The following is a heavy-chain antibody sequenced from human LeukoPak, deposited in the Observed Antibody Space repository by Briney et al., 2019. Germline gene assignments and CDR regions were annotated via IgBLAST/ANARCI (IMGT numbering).Heavy chain of an antibody. CDR2: IIPIFGTA. D-gene: IGHD3-22*01. V-gene: IGHV1-69*06. Sequence: ASVKVSCKASGGTFSSYAISWVRQAPGQGLEWMGGIIPIFGTANYAQKFQGRVTITADKSTSTAYMELSSLRSEDTAVYYCARDPGKGWDSSGYSNYWGQGTLVTVSS. CDR3: ARDPGKGWDSSGYSNY. J-gene: IGHJ4*02. CDR1: GGTFSSYA.